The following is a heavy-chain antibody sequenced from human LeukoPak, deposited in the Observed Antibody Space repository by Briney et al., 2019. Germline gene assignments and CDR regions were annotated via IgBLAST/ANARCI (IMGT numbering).Heavy chain of an antibody. J-gene: IGHJ4*02. Sequence: GGSLRLSCAASGFTFSSYAMSWVRQAPGKGLEWVSAISGSGGSTYCADSVRGRFTISRDNAKNSLYLQINSLRDEDTAVYYCARETVGLDYWGQGTLVTVSS. D-gene: IGHD4-23*01. CDR2: ISGSGGST. CDR1: GFTFSSYA. V-gene: IGHV3-23*01. CDR3: ARETVGLDY.